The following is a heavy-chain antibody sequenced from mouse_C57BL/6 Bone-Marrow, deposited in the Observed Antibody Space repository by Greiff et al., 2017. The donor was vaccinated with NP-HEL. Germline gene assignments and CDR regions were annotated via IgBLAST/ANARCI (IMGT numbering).Heavy chain of an antibody. CDR3: TTDGYYGGYFDV. Sequence: EVMLVESGGGLVQPGGSMKLSCAASGFTFSDAWMDWVRQSPEKGLEWVAEIRNKANNHATYYAESVKGRFTISRDDSKSSVYLQMNSLRAEDTGIYYCTTDGYYGGYFDVWGTGTTVTVSS. CDR1: GFTFSDAW. J-gene: IGHJ1*03. D-gene: IGHD2-3*01. CDR2: IRNKANNHAT. V-gene: IGHV6-6*01.